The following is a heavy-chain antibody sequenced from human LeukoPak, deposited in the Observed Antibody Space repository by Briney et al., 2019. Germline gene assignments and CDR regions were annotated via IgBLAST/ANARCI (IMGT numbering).Heavy chain of an antibody. CDR1: GGSISSSSYY. Sequence: PSETLSLTCTVSGGSISSSSYYWGWIRQPPGKGLEWIGRIYYSGSTYYNPSLKSRVTISVDTSKNQFSLKLSSVTAADTAVYYCARYTRYCSSTSCYYRTYYFDYWGQGTLVTVSS. D-gene: IGHD2-2*01. J-gene: IGHJ4*02. CDR2: IYYSGST. CDR3: ARYTRYCSSTSCYYRTYYFDY. V-gene: IGHV4-39*01.